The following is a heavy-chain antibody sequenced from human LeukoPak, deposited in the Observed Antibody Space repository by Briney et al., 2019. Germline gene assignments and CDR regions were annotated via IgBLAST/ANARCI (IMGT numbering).Heavy chain of an antibody. CDR3: ARGEGNYYDSSGYYPPSDY. D-gene: IGHD3-22*01. CDR1: GYTFTGYY. Sequence: ASVTVSCKASGYTFTGYYMHWVRQAPGQGLEWMGWINPNSGGTNYAQKFQGRVTMTRDTSISTAYMELSRLRSDDTAVYYCARGEGNYYDSSGYYPPSDYWGQGTLVTVSS. CDR2: INPNSGGT. V-gene: IGHV1-2*02. J-gene: IGHJ4*02.